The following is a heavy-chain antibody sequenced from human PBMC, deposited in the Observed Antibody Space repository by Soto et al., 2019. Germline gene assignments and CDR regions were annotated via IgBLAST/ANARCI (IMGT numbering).Heavy chain of an antibody. D-gene: IGHD3-22*01. CDR3: ARKVPNYYDSSGYYHDAFDI. V-gene: IGHV4-30-2*01. Sequence: QLQLQESGSGLVKPSQTLSLTCAVSGGSISSGGYSWSWIRQPPGKGLEWIGYIYHSGSTYYNPSIKSRVTISVDRSKNQFSLKLSSVTAADTAVYYCARKVPNYYDSSGYYHDAFDIWGQGTMVTVSS. J-gene: IGHJ3*02. CDR2: IYHSGST. CDR1: GGSISSGGYS.